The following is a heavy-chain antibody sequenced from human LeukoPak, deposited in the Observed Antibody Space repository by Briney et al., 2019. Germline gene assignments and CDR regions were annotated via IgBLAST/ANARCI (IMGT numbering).Heavy chain of an antibody. J-gene: IGHJ6*04. CDR2: ISSSGSTI. V-gene: IGHV3-48*03. D-gene: IGHD3-10*02. Sequence: GGSLRLSCAASGFTFSSYEMNWVRQAPGKGLEWVSYISSSGSTIYYGDSVKGRFTISRDNAKNSLYLQMNSLRAGDTAVYYCAELGITMIGGVWGKGTTVTISS. CDR1: GFTFSSYE. CDR3: AELGITMIGGV.